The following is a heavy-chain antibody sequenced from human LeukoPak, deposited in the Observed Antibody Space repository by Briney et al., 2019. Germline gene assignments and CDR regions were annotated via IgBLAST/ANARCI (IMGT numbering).Heavy chain of an antibody. CDR3: ARGQPGYYDSSVILDHFDY. CDR1: GGSISSYY. D-gene: IGHD3-22*01. J-gene: IGHJ4*02. Sequence: SETLSLTCTVSGGSISSYYWSWIRQPAGKGLEWIGRIYTSGSTNYNPSLKSRVTMSVDTSKNQFSLKLSSVTAADTAVYYCARGQPGYYDSSVILDHFDYWGQGTLVTVSS. CDR2: IYTSGST. V-gene: IGHV4-4*07.